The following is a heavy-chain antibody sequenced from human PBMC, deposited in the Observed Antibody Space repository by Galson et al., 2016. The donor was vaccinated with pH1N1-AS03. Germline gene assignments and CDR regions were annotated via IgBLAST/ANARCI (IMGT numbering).Heavy chain of an antibody. D-gene: IGHD5-12*01. CDR3: VHRRRTITVASVFDY. CDR1: GFSLSTSGEG. J-gene: IGHJ4*02. V-gene: IGHV2-5*02. CDR2: IHWDDDK. Sequence: PALVKPPQTLTLTCTFSGFSLSTSGEGVGWIRQPPGKALEWLTLIHWDDDKRYSPSLRTRLTITKDTPKNQVVLTMTNMDPVDTATYFCVHRRRTITVASVFDYWGQGMLVTVSS.